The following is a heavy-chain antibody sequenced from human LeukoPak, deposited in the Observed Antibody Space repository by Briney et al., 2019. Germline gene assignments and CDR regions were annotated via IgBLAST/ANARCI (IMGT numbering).Heavy chain of an antibody. CDR3: ARERPKSRMTTVTTIAPDY. J-gene: IGHJ4*02. CDR2: INHSGST. V-gene: IGHV4-34*01. D-gene: IGHD4-17*01. Sequence: SETLSLTCAVYGGSFSGYYWSWIRQPPGKGLEWIGEINHSGSTNYNPSLKSRVTISVDTSKNQFSLKLSSVTAADTAVYYCARERPKSRMTTVTTIAPDYWGQGTLVTVSS. CDR1: GGSFSGYY.